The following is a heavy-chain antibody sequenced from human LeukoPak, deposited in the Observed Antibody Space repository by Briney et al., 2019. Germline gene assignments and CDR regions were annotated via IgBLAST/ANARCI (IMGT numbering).Heavy chain of an antibody. V-gene: IGHV3-23*01. CDR1: GFTFSNYA. D-gene: IGHD6-19*01. CDR2: ISGSGDST. Sequence: GGSLRPSCAASGFTFSNYAMRWVRQAPGKGLEWVSGISGSGDSTYYADSVKGGFTISRDNSKNTLYLQMNSLRAEDTAVYYCARKEYSSAFDYWGQGTLVTVSS. J-gene: IGHJ4*02. CDR3: ARKEYSSAFDY.